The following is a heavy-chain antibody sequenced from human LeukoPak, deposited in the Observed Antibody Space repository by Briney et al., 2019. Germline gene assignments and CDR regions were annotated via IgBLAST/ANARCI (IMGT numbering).Heavy chain of an antibody. CDR3: AKTYSSSWHNWYFDL. D-gene: IGHD6-13*01. CDR2: IYYSGST. CDR1: GYSISSGYY. J-gene: IGHJ2*01. Sequence: SETLSLTCSVSGYSISSGYYWGWIRQPPGKGLEWIGYIYYSGSTNYNPSLKSRVTISVDTSKNQFSLKLSSATAADTAVYYCAKTYSSSWHNWYFDLWGRGTLVTVSS. V-gene: IGHV4-38-2*02.